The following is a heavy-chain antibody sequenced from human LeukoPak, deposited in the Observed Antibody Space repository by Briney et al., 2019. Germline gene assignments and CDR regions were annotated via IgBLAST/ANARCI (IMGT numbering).Heavy chain of an antibody. CDR2: ISAYNGNT. Sequence: ASVKVSCKASGYTFTSYGISWVRQAPGQGLEWMGWISAYNGNTNYAQKLQGRVTMTTDTYTSTAYMELRSLRSDDTAVYYCARDPRKYSSSWYINFDYWGQGTLVTVSS. CDR3: ARDPRKYSSSWYINFDY. D-gene: IGHD6-13*01. CDR1: GYTFTSYG. J-gene: IGHJ4*02. V-gene: IGHV1-18*01.